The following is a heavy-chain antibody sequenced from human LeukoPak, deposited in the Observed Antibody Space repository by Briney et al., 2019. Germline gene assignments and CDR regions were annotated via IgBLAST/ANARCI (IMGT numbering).Heavy chain of an antibody. D-gene: IGHD3-10*01. CDR2: IYTSGST. Sequence: SETLSLTCTVSGGSISSGSYYWSWIRQPAGKGLEWIGRIYTSGSTNYNPSLKSRVTISVDTSKNQFSLKLSSVTAADTAVYYCARQSRNRITMVRGVIGPPPRRDIRYDPWGQGTLVTVSS. J-gene: IGHJ5*02. V-gene: IGHV4-61*02. CDR3: ARQSRNRITMVRGVIGPPPRRDIRYDP. CDR1: GGSISSGSYY.